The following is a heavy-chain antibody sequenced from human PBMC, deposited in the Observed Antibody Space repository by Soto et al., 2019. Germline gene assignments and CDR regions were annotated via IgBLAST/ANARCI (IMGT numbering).Heavy chain of an antibody. CDR1: GFTFSSCE. CDR3: ARVHSSGYFDY. CDR2: ISSSGSTI. Sequence: PGGSLRLSCAASGFTFSSCEMNWVRQAPGKGLEWVSYISSSGSTIYYADSVKGRFTISRDNAKNSLYLQMKSLRAEDTAVYYCARVHSSGYFDYWGQGTLVTVSS. V-gene: IGHV3-48*03. J-gene: IGHJ4*02. D-gene: IGHD1-26*01.